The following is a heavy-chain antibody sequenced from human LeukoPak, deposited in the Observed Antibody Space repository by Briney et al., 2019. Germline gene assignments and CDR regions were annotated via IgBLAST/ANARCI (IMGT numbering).Heavy chain of an antibody. Sequence: SVKVSCKASGGTFSSYAISWVRQAPGQGLEWMGGIIPIFGTANYAQKFQGRVTITTDESTSTAYMELRSLRSDDTAVYYCARDRRIANWFDPWGQGTLVTVSS. CDR3: ARDRRIANWFDP. CDR2: IIPIFGTA. J-gene: IGHJ5*02. CDR1: GGTFSSYA. V-gene: IGHV1-69*05. D-gene: IGHD6-13*01.